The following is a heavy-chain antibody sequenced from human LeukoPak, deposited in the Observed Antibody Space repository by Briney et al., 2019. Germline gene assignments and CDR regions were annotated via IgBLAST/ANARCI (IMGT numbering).Heavy chain of an antibody. Sequence: GGSLRLSCAASGFSVCSNYMSWVRQAPGKGLEWVSVIWSGGGTYYAESVKGRFTISRDNSKNTVYLQMNSLRAEDTAVYYCAGDPDPWGRGTLVTVSS. V-gene: IGHV3-66*01. CDR3: AGDPDP. CDR2: IWSGGGT. J-gene: IGHJ5*02. CDR1: GFSVCSNY.